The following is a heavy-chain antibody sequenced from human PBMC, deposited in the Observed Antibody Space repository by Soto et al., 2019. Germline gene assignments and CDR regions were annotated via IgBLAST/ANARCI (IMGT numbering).Heavy chain of an antibody. V-gene: IGHV3-13*01. Sequence: GGSLRLSCAASGFTFSIYDMHWFRQATGKGLEWVSAIGTAGATYYPGSVKGRFTISRENAKNSLYLQMNSLRAEDTAVYYCALLGEYNCNHADAFDIWGQGTMVTVSS. CDR3: ALLGEYNCNHADAFDI. D-gene: IGHD1-20*01. J-gene: IGHJ3*02. CDR1: GFTFSIYD. CDR2: IGTAGAT.